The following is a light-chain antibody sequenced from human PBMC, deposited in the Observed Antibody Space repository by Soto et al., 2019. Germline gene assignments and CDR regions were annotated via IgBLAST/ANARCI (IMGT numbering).Light chain of an antibody. CDR2: AAS. CDR3: QQYCSSPLT. V-gene: IGKV3-20*01. Sequence: EIVLTQSPGTLSLSPGERATLSCRASQSVSSSYLAWYQQKPGQAPRLLIYAASSRATGSPDRFSGSGSGTDFTLTISSLEPEDFAVYYCQQYCSSPLTFGQGTKVEI. CDR1: QSVSSSY. J-gene: IGKJ1*01.